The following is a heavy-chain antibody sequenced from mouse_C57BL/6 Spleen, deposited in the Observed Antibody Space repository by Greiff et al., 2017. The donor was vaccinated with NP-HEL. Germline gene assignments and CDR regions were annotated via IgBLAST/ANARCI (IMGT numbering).Heavy chain of an antibody. CDR1: GYTFTSYW. D-gene: IGHD2-10*01. CDR3: ARSRDSYYCNYEYAMDY. Sequence: QVQLQQPGAELVRPGSSVKLSCTASGYTFTSYWMHWVKQRPIQGLEWIGNIDPSDSETHYYQNFKDKATLTVENSSSTDYMKRSSLTSEDCAVYYGARSRDSYYCNYEYAMDYWGQGTSVTVSS. J-gene: IGHJ4*01. V-gene: IGHV1-52*01. CDR2: IDPSDSET.